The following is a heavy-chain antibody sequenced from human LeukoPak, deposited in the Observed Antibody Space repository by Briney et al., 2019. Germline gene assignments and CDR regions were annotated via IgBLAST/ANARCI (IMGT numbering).Heavy chain of an antibody. J-gene: IGHJ4*02. CDR3: AAGDHGSSSWPTPDY. V-gene: IGHV1-58*01. D-gene: IGHD6-13*01. CDR2: IVVGSGNT. CDR1: GFTFTSSA. Sequence: SVKVSCKASGFTFTSSAVQWVRQARGQRLEWIGWIVVGSGNTNYAQKFQERVTITRDMSTSTAYMELSSLRSEDTAVYYCAAGDHGSSSWPTPDYWGRGTLVTVSS.